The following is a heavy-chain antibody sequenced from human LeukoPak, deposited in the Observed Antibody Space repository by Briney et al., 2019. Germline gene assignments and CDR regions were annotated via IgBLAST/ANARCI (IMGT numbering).Heavy chain of an antibody. CDR3: AREPRATNAFDI. V-gene: IGHV3-66*02. J-gene: IGHJ3*02. D-gene: IGHD5-12*01. Sequence: GGSLRLSCAASGFTVSSNYMSWVRQAPGEGLEWVSVIYSGGSTYYADSVKGRFTISRDNSKNTLYLQMNGLRAEDTAVYYGAREPRATNAFDIWGQGTMVTVSS. CDR1: GFTVSSNY. CDR2: IYSGGST.